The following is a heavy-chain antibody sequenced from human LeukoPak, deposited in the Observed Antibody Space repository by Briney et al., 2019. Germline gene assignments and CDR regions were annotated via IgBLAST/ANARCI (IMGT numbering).Heavy chain of an antibody. V-gene: IGHV3-7*01. J-gene: IGHJ4*02. CDR3: ARDYRATVVTAGPDY. CDR2: IKQDGSEK. Sequence: GGSLRLSCAASGFTFSSYWMSWVRQAPGKGLEWVANIKQDGSEKYYVDSVKGRFTISRDNAKNSLYLQMNSPRAEDTAVYYCARDYRATVVTAGPDYWGQGTLVTVSS. D-gene: IGHD4-23*01. CDR1: GFTFSSYW.